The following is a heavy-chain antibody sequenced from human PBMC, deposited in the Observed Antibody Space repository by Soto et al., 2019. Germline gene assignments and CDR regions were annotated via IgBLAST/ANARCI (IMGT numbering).Heavy chain of an antibody. CDR3: AREVSSGSYSYYFDY. CDR2: IYSGGST. D-gene: IGHD1-26*01. V-gene: IGHV3-53*01. J-gene: IGHJ4*02. CDR1: GFTVSSNY. Sequence: PGGSLRLSCAASGFTVSSNYMSWVRQAPGKGLEWVSVIYSGGSTYYADSVKGRFTISRDNSKNTLYLQMNSLRAEDTAVYYCAREVSSGSYSYYFDYWGQGTLVTVSS.